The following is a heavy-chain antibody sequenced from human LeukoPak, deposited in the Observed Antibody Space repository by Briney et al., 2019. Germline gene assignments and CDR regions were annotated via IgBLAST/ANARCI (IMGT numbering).Heavy chain of an antibody. J-gene: IGHJ4*02. V-gene: IGHV3-23*01. CDR2: ISGSGGST. CDR3: AKDAGTFYDSGGYYPFDY. D-gene: IGHD3-22*01. Sequence: PGGSLRLSCAASGFTFSSYAMSWVRQAPGKGLEWVSAISGSGGSTYYADSVKGRFTISRDNSKNTLYLQMNSLRAEDTAVYYCAKDAGTFYDSGGYYPFDYWGQGTLVTVSS. CDR1: GFTFSSYA.